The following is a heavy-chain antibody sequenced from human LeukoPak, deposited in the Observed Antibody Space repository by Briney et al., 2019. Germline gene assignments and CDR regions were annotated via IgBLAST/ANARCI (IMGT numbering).Heavy chain of an antibody. CDR1: GGTFSSYA. V-gene: IGHV1-18*01. J-gene: IGHJ6*03. D-gene: IGHD6-13*01. Sequence: GSSVKVSCKASGGTFSSYAISWVRQAPGQGLEWMGWISAYNGNTNYAQKLQGRVTMTTDTSTSTAYMELRSLRSDDTAVYYCARSYAAAGSRNYYYYMDVWGKGTTVTISS. CDR2: ISAYNGNT. CDR3: ARSYAAAGSRNYYYYMDV.